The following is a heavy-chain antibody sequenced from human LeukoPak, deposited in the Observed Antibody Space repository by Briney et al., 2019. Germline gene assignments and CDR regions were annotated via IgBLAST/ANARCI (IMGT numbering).Heavy chain of an antibody. CDR3: ARTGGYVDRSFDY. D-gene: IGHD5-12*01. CDR1: GYTFTGYY. CDR2: INPNSGGT. Sequence: ASVKVSCKASGYTFTGYYMHWVRQAPGQGLEWMGWINPNSGGTNYAQKFQGRVTMTRGTSISTAYMELSRLRSDDTAVYYCARTGGYVDRSFDYWGQGTLVTVSS. V-gene: IGHV1-2*02. J-gene: IGHJ4*02.